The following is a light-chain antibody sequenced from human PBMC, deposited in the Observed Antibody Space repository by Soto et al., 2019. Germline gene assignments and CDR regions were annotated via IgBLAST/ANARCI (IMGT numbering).Light chain of an antibody. V-gene: IGLV2-14*01. CDR2: EVS. Sequence: QSVLTQPASVSGCPGQSITISCTGTSSDFGDYDYVSWYLQHPGKVPKLMIYEVSNRPSGVSNLFSGSKSGNTASLTISGLQAEDEADYYCSSYTGSSTLVFGTGTKVTVL. J-gene: IGLJ1*01. CDR3: SSYTGSSTLV. CDR1: SSDFGDYDY.